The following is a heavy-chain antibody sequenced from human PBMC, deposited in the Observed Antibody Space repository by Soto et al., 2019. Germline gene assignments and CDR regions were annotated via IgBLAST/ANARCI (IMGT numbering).Heavy chain of an antibody. CDR1: GGSFSGYY. Sequence: SETLSLTCAVYGGSFSGYYWTWIRQPPGKGLEWIGEINHSGSTNYNPSLKSRVTMSLDTSKNQFSLKLSSVTAADTAVYYCARRHGLDIDAYYWGQGTLVTVSS. CDR2: INHSGST. CDR3: ARRHGLDIDAYY. J-gene: IGHJ4*02. D-gene: IGHD3-9*01. V-gene: IGHV4-34*01.